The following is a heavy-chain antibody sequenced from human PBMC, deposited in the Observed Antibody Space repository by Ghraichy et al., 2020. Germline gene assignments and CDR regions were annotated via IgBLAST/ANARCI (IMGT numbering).Heavy chain of an antibody. CDR2: IYYSGST. D-gene: IGHD3-16*01. Sequence: SETLSLTCTVSGGSISSSSYYWGWIRQPPGKGLEWIGSIYYSGSTYYNPSLKSRVTISVDTSKNQFSLKLSSVTAADTAVYYCARYLTLGGHDAFDIWGQGTMVTVSS. CDR1: GGSISSSSYY. J-gene: IGHJ3*02. CDR3: ARYLTLGGHDAFDI. V-gene: IGHV4-39*01.